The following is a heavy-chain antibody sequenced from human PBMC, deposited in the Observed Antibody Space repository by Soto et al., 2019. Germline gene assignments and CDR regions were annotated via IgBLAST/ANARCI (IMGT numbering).Heavy chain of an antibody. V-gene: IGHV4-34*01. J-gene: IGHJ6*02. CDR1: GGSFSGYY. Sequence: SETLSLTCAVYGGSFSGYYWSWIRQPPGKGLEWIGEINHSGSTNYNPSLKSRVAISVDTSKNQFSLKLSSVTAADTAVYYCASKGELLLSYFDYYGMDVWGQVTTVIVSS. CDR3: ASKGELLLSYFDYYGMDV. D-gene: IGHD1-26*01. CDR2: INHSGST.